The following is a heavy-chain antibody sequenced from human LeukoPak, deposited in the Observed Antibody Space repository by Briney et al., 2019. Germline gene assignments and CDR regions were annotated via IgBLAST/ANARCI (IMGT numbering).Heavy chain of an antibody. CDR3: ARDSPFYDSSAFDP. Sequence: SVKVSCKASGYTFTSYGITWVRQAPGQGLEWMGRIIPILGIANYAQKFQGRVTITADKSTSTAYMELSSLRSEDTAVYYCARDSPFYDSSAFDPWGQGTLVTVSS. V-gene: IGHV1-69*04. D-gene: IGHD3-22*01. CDR2: IIPILGIA. J-gene: IGHJ5*02. CDR1: GYTFTSYG.